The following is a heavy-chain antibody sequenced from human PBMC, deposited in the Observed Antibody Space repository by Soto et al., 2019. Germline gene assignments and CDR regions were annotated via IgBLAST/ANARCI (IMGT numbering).Heavy chain of an antibody. V-gene: IGHV3-33*01. Sequence: GGSLRLSCAASGFTFSSYGMHWVRQAPGKGLEWVAVIWYDGSNKYYADSVKGRFTISRDNSKNTLYLQMNSLRAEDTAVYYCARDVIFGVVAEYGMDVWGQGTTVTVSS. J-gene: IGHJ6*02. D-gene: IGHD3-3*01. CDR3: ARDVIFGVVAEYGMDV. CDR1: GFTFSSYG. CDR2: IWYDGSNK.